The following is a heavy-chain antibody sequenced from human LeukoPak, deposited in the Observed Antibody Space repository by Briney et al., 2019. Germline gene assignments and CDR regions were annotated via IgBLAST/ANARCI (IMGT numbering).Heavy chain of an antibody. D-gene: IGHD6-13*01. CDR2: ISSSGKTI. V-gene: IGHV3-48*03. CDR3: ATTSIAAAVPGCFDY. J-gene: IGHJ4*02. Sequence: PGGSLRLSCEASGFTFSSYEMNWVRQAPGKGLEWVSYISSSGKTIYYADSTKGRFTVSRDNAKNSLYLQMNSLRAEDTAVYHCATTSIAAAVPGCFDYWGQGTLVTVFS. CDR1: GFTFSSYE.